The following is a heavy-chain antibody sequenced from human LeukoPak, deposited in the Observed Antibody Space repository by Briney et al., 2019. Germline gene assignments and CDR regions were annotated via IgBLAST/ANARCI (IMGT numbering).Heavy chain of an antibody. CDR2: IVVGSGNT. J-gene: IGHJ4*02. CDR3: AAVECSGGSCYSVD. D-gene: IGHD2-15*01. Sequence: SVKVSCKASGFTFTSSAMQWVRQARGQRLEWIGWIVVGSGNTNYAQKFQERVTITRDMTTSTAYMELSSLRSEDTAVYYCAAVECSGGSCYSVDWGRGTLVTVSS. CDR1: GFTFTSSA. V-gene: IGHV1-58*02.